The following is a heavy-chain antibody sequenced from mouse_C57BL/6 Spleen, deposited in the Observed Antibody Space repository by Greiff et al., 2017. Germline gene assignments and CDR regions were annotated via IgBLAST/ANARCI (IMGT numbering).Heavy chain of an antibody. CDR2: IYPGNSDT. D-gene: IGHD2-1*01. CDR1: GYTFTSYW. CDR3: TEGDYGNYDAMDY. Sequence: EVQLQQSGTVLARPGASVKMSCKTSGYTFTSYWMHWVKQRPGQGLEWIGAIYPGNSDTSYNQKFKGKAKLTAVTSDSTAYMELSSLTNEDSAVYYCTEGDYGNYDAMDYWGQGTSVTVSS. V-gene: IGHV1-5*01. J-gene: IGHJ4*01.